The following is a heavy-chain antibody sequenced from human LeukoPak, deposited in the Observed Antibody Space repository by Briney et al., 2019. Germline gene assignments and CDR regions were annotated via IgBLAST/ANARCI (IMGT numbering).Heavy chain of an antibody. CDR1: GGSISSYY. Sequence: PSETLSPTWTVSGGSISSYYWSWIRQPAGKGLEWIRRIYTSGSTNYNPSLKSRVTMSADTSKNQFSLKLMSVTAADAAVYYCARVAAAGINNFDYWGQGTLVTVSS. V-gene: IGHV4-4*07. J-gene: IGHJ4*02. CDR3: ARVAAAGINNFDY. D-gene: IGHD6-13*01. CDR2: IYTSGST.